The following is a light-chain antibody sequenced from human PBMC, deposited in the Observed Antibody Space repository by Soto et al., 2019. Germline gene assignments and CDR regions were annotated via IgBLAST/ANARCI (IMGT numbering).Light chain of an antibody. CDR3: QQYNNWHQT. CDR2: GAS. J-gene: IGKJ4*02. V-gene: IGKV3-15*01. Sequence: EIVMTQSPATLSVSPGERATLSCRASQSVSSNLAWYQQTPGQAHRLLIYGASTRATGIPARFSGSGSGIEFTLTISSLQSADFAVYYCQQYNNWHQTFGGGTKVDIK. CDR1: QSVSSN.